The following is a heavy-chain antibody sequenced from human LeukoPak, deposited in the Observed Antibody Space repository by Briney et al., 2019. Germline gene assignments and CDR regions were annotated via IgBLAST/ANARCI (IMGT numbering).Heavy chain of an antibody. CDR2: IYHSGST. J-gene: IGHJ4*02. Sequence: SETLSLTCAVSGGSISSSNWWSWVRQPPGKGLEWIGEIYHSGSTNYNPSLKSRVTISVDKSNNQFSLNLNSVTAADTAVYYCAGEAIAAGFGELFDPFENKESGWVDHWGQGTLVTVSS. V-gene: IGHV4-4*02. D-gene: IGHD3-10*01. CDR1: GGSISSSNW. CDR3: AGEAIAAGFGELFDPFENKESGWVDH.